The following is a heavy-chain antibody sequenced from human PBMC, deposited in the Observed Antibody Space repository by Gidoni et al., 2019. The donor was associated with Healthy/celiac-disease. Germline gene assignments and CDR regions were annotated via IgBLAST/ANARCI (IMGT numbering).Heavy chain of an antibody. D-gene: IGHD2-2*03. J-gene: IGHJ5*02. CDR1: GYSFTSYW. V-gene: IGHV5-51*01. CDR2: IYPGDSDT. Sequence: EVQLVQSGAEVKTPGASLKISCKGSGYSFTSYWIGWVRQRPGKGLEWMGSIYPGDSDTRYSPSFQGQVTISADKAISTAYLQWSSLKASDTAMYYCARGERGYCSSTSCYQGWTWFDPWGQGTLVTVSS. CDR3: ARGERGYCSSTSCYQGWTWFDP.